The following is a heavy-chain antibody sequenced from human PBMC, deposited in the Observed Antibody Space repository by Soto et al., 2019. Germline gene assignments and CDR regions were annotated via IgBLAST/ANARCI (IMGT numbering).Heavy chain of an antibody. J-gene: IGHJ4*02. CDR3: ARDPAPHVDTAPKVDY. CDR1: GYTFTSYG. Sequence: QVQLVQSGAEVKKPGASVRVSCKASGYTFTSYGVSWVRQAPGQGLEWMGWISAYNGNTKYAQKPVWRRTMTTATCTSTDCMELRIQPSDDTAMYSFARDPAPHVDTAPKVDYWGQGTLVTVSS. D-gene: IGHD5-18*01. V-gene: IGHV1-18*04. CDR2: ISAYNGNT.